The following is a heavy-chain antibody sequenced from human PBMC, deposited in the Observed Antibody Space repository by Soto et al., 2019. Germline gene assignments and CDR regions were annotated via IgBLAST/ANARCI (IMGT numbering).Heavy chain of an antibody. D-gene: IGHD6-13*01. J-gene: IGHJ4*02. CDR1: GYTFTSYG. CDR2: ISAYNGNK. V-gene: IGHV1-18*01. CDR3: ASALAQPLFDY. Sequence: QVQLVQSGAEVKKPGASVKVSCKASGYTFTSYGISWVRQAPGQGLEWMGWISAYNGNKKYAQKLQGRVSMTTDTSTSTAYMELRSLRSDDTAVYSCASALAQPLFDYWGQGTLVTVSS.